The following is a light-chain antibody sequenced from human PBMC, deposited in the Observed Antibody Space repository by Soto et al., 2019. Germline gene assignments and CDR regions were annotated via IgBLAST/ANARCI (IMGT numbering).Light chain of an antibody. Sequence: DTQMTQSPSTLSASVGDRVTINCRASQSIRRWLAWYQQRPGKAPKVLIYDASSLESGVPSRFSGSGSGTEFTLTISSLQPDDFATYYCKQYDNLAWTFGQGTKVESK. J-gene: IGKJ1*01. V-gene: IGKV1-5*01. CDR1: QSIRRW. CDR2: DAS. CDR3: KQYDNLAWT.